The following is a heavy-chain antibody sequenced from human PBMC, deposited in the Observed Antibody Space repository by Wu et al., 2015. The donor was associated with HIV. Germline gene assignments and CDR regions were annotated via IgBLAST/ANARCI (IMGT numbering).Heavy chain of an antibody. CDR1: GYTITTYD. J-gene: IGHJ6*02. D-gene: IGHD3-10*01. V-gene: IGHV1-8*01. Sequence: QLVQSGPEVKKPGASVKVSCQASGYTITTYDFNWVRQAPGQGLEWMGWMNSNNGKTGYGQKFQGRVAMTRNISTRTAYMELSGLKSEDTAVYYCATSYYGSGSYPTFYYYYAMDVWGQGTTGHRLL. CDR2: MNSNNGKT. CDR3: ATSYYGSGSYPTFYYYYAMDV.